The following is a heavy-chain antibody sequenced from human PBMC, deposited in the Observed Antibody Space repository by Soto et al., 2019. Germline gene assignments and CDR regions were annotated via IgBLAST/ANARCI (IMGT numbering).Heavy chain of an antibody. D-gene: IGHD3-10*01. V-gene: IGHV3-30-3*01. CDR3: ARPLSGVRGVIITFYYGMDV. CDR2: ISNDGSNK. CDR1: GFTFSSYA. Sequence: GGSLRLSCAASGFTFSSYAMHWVRQAPGKGLEWVAVISNDGSNKYYADSVKGRFTISRDNSKNTLYLQMNSLRAEDTAVYYCARPLSGVRGVIITFYYGMDVWGQGTTVTVSS. J-gene: IGHJ6*02.